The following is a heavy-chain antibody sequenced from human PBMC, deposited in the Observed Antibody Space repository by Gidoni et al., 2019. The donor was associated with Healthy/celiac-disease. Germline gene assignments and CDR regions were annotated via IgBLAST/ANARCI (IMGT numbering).Heavy chain of an antibody. CDR2: ISYAGINK. D-gene: IGHD3-3*01. CDR3: ASSYDFWSGSHLGGWFDP. J-gene: IGHJ5*02. Sequence: QVQLVESGGGVVQPGRSLRPSCSASGCTFSSYGLHWFRQAPAKGLEWVAFISYAGINKYYADSVKGLFTISRDNSKNTLYLQMNSLRAEDTAVYYCASSYDFWSGSHLGGWFDPWGQGTLVTVSS. V-gene: IGHV3-30*03. CDR1: GCTFSSYG.